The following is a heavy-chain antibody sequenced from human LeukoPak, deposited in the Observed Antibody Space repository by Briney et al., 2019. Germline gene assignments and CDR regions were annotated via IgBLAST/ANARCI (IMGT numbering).Heavy chain of an antibody. D-gene: IGHD4-17*01. V-gene: IGHV3-7*01. CDR3: ARDPRRTVTTPSYFDC. CDR1: GFIFSSYW. J-gene: IGHJ4*02. Sequence: PGGSLRLSCAASGFIFSSYWMSWVRQAPGKGLEWVANIKQDGSEKYYVDSVKGRFTISRDNAKNSLYLQMNSLRAEDTAIYYCARDPRRTVTTPSYFDCWGQGTLVTVSS. CDR2: IKQDGSEK.